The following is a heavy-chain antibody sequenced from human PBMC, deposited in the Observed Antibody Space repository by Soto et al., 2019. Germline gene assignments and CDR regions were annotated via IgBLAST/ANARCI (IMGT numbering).Heavy chain of an antibody. CDR2: IKSKTDGGTT. D-gene: IGHD1-26*01. CDR3: TTGQWELFEDYYYYGMDV. Sequence: GGSLRLSCAASGFTFSNAWMNWVRQAPGKGLEWVGRIKSKTDGGTTDYAAPVKGRFTISRDDSKNTLYLQMNSLKTEDTAVYYCTTGQWELFEDYYYYGMDVWGQGTTVTVSS. J-gene: IGHJ6*02. V-gene: IGHV3-15*07. CDR1: GFTFSNAW.